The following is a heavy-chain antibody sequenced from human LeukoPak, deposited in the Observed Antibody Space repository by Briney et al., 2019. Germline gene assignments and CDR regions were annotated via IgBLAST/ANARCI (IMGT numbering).Heavy chain of an antibody. Sequence: SETLSLTCTVSGGSISSYYWSWIRQPPGKVLEWIGYIFYSVSANYNPSLKSRFTISVDTSKNQFSLKLSSVPPADTAVYYCARFWSGYHHRLDHWRKGTLVTLSS. CDR2: IFYSVSA. CDR3: ARFWSGYHHRLDH. CDR1: GGSISSYY. J-gene: IGHJ5*02. V-gene: IGHV4-59*01. D-gene: IGHD3-3*01.